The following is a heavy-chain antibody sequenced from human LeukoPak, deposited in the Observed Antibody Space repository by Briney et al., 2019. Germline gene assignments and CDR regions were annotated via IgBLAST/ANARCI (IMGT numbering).Heavy chain of an antibody. CDR3: ARMELGTISAFDI. D-gene: IGHD1-26*01. CDR1: GYPFTSYY. J-gene: IGHJ3*02. CDR2: INPGGGST. V-gene: IGHV1-46*01. Sequence: GASVKLSCKASGYPFTSYYLHWVRKAPGPGLEWMGIINPGGGSTSDEEKFQGRVTMTRDMSTSTVYMELSSLKSEDTAVYYCARMELGTISAFDIWGQGTMVTVSS.